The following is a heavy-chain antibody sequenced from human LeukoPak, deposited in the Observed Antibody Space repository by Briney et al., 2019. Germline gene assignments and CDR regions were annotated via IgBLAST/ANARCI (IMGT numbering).Heavy chain of an antibody. CDR3: ARGVGAAASTFDS. Sequence: ASVKVSCKASGYTFTDYYMHWVRLAPGQGLEWMGWINHNNGGTKYAQKFQGRATMTRDTSITTAYMELSSLRSDDTAVYYCARGVGAAASTFDSWGQGTVVTVSS. J-gene: IGHJ4*02. CDR1: GYTFTDYY. V-gene: IGHV1-2*02. D-gene: IGHD1-26*01. CDR2: INHNNGGT.